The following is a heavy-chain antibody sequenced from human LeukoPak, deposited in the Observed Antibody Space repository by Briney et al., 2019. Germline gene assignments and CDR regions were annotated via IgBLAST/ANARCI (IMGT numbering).Heavy chain of an antibody. CDR2: IYWDDDK. J-gene: IGHJ4*02. CDR3: AHRHRGAAAGTWSH. CDR1: VFSLSTRGVG. Sequence: SGPTLVKPTQTLTLTCTFSVFSLSTRGVGVGWIRQPPGKALEWLALIYWDDDKRYSPSLKSRLTITKDTSKNQVVLTMTNMDPVDTATYYCAHRHRGAAAGTWSHWGQGTLVTVSS. D-gene: IGHD6-13*01. V-gene: IGHV2-5*02.